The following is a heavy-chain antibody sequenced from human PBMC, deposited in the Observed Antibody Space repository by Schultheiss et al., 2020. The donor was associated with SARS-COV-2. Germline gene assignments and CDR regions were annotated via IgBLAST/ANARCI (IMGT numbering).Heavy chain of an antibody. Sequence: GGSLRLSCAASGFTFDDYTMHWVRQAPGKGLEWVSSISSSSSYIYYADSVKGRFTISRDNAKNSLYLQMNSLRAEDTAVYYCARVALAYCGGDCYSDWGQGTLVTVSS. D-gene: IGHD2-21*02. CDR3: ARVALAYCGGDCYSD. CDR1: GFTFDDYT. CDR2: ISSSSSYI. J-gene: IGHJ4*02. V-gene: IGHV3-21*01.